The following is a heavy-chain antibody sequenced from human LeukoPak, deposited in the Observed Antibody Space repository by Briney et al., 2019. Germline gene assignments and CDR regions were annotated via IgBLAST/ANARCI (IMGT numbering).Heavy chain of an antibody. Sequence: GESLKIFCWGSGYSFTSYWIGWVRPMPGEGLEWRGIINPGGSGTRYSPPFQGQVTISADKSIRTAYLQWSSLKASDTAMYYCARSSDSSGYYYAVDYWGQGTLVTVSS. D-gene: IGHD3-22*01. CDR3: ARSSDSSGYYYAVDY. CDR2: INPGGSGT. CDR1: GYSFTSYW. J-gene: IGHJ4*02. V-gene: IGHV5-51*01.